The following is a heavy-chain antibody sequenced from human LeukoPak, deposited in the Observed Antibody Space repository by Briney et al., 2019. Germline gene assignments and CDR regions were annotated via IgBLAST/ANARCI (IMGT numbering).Heavy chain of an antibody. D-gene: IGHD6-19*01. CDR1: GGSIYSHY. V-gene: IGHV4-59*11. Sequence: SETLSLTCAVSGGSIYSHYWGWIRQPPGKGLEWIGDIYYNGNTNYNQSLKSRVTISLDTSKNHLSLALTAVDAADTAIYYCMRRDTGWNYSDYWGQGILVTVSS. CDR2: IYYNGNT. J-gene: IGHJ4*02. CDR3: MRRDTGWNYSDY.